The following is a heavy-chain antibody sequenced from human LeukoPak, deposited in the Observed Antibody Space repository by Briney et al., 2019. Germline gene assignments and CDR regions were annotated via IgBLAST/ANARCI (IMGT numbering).Heavy chain of an antibody. V-gene: IGHV3-30*04. D-gene: IGHD2-15*01. CDR3: ARDLRRGLDY. CDR2: ISYDGSNK. Sequence: PGGSLRLSCAASGFTFSSYAMHWVRQAPGKGLEWVAVISYDGSNKYYADSVKGRFTISRDNSKNTLYLQMNSPRAEDTAVYYCARDLRRGLDYWGQGTLVTVSS. J-gene: IGHJ4*02. CDR1: GFTFSSYA.